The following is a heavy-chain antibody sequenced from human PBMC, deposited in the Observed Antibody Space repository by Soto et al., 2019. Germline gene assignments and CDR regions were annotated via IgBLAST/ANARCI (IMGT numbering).Heavy chain of an antibody. Sequence: GGSLRPSWASPWFTFSIYWMTLVRQAPGRGLECVANIKQDGTEKYYVDSVKGRFTISRDNTQNSLYLQMNSLRAEDTAVYYCARQTRAPESWGQGTLVTVSS. D-gene: IGHD3-10*01. CDR2: IKQDGTEK. CDR1: WFTFSIYW. CDR3: ARQTRAPES. J-gene: IGHJ5*02. V-gene: IGHV3-7*03.